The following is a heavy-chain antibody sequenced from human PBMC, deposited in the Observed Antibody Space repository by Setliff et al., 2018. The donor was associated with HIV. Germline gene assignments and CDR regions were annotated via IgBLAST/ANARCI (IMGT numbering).Heavy chain of an antibody. V-gene: IGHV4-34*01. D-gene: IGHD6-19*01. CDR1: GDSIRSGDYY. Sequence: PSETLSLTCTVSGDSIRSGDYYWSWIRQPPGKGLEWIGESNQSGSGNYNPSLKSRITISVDTSKNQFSLKLTSVTAADMGVYYCARGRKKTLAVSGTRYFDFWGQGTLVTVS. CDR3: ARGRKKTLAVSGTRYFDF. J-gene: IGHJ4*02. CDR2: SNQSGSG.